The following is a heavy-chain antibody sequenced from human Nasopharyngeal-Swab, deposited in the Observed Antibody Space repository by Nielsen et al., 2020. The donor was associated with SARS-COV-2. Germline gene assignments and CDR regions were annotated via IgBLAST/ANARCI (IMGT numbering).Heavy chain of an antibody. V-gene: IGHV5-51*01. CDR2: IYPGDSDT. CDR3: ARDSEYSSSLGY. Sequence: GSLRLSCKASGYSFTSYWIVWLRQLPGKGPESMGIIYPGDSDTRYSPTFQGQVTISADKSISTAYLQWRSLTASDSAMYFCARDSEYSSSLGYWGQGTLATVSS. J-gene: IGHJ4*02. D-gene: IGHD6-13*01. CDR1: GYSFTSYW.